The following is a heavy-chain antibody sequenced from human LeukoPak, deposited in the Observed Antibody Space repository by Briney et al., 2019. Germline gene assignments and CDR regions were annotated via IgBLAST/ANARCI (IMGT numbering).Heavy chain of an antibody. Sequence: GGSLTLSCAASGFTFSSYGMHWVRQAPGKGLEWVAVMSYDGSNRYYADSVKGRFTISRDNSKNTLYLQMNSLRAEDTAVYYCAKAYSENYWRAAFEIWGQGTMVTVSS. CDR1: GFTFSSYG. CDR3: AKAYSENYWRAAFEI. D-gene: IGHD1-26*01. V-gene: IGHV3-30*18. CDR2: MSYDGSNR. J-gene: IGHJ3*02.